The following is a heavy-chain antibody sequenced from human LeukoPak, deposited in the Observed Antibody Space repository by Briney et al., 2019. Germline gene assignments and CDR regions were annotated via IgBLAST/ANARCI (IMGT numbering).Heavy chain of an antibody. V-gene: IGHV4-59*12. CDR3: ARTNRYAGGDRHFDY. D-gene: IGHD1-14*01. J-gene: IGHJ4*02. CDR2: IYDSGST. Sequence: SETLSLTCTVSGGSITNYYWSWIRQPPGKGLEWIGYIYDSGSTNYNPSLKSRVTISVETSKNQSSLKLISVTAADTAVYYCARTNRYAGGDRHFDYWGQGTLVTVSS. CDR1: GGSITNYY.